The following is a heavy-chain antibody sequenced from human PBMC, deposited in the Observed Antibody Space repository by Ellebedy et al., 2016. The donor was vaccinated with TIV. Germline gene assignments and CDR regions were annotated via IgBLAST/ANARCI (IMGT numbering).Heavy chain of an antibody. D-gene: IGHD4-23*01. J-gene: IGHJ4*02. V-gene: IGHV3-11*06. Sequence: GGSLRLSCAASGFTFSDYYMSWIRQAPGKGLEWVSFISRSSSYTTYVDSVKGRFTVSRDDAKNLLYLQMNSLRADDTAVYYCARASRVTDYWGQGTLVTVPS. CDR2: ISRSSSYT. CDR3: ARASRVTDY. CDR1: GFTFSDYY.